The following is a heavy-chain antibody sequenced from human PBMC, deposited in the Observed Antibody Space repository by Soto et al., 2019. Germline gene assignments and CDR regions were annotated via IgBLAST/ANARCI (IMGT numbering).Heavy chain of an antibody. CDR3: ARDHYYCSGSYSEY. CDR2: IYSGGSS. Sequence: EVQLVESGGGLVQPGGSLRLSCAASGFTVSSNYMSWVRQAPGKGLEWGSVIYSGGSSYYADSVKGRFTISRDNSKNTLYPQMNSLRAEDTAGYYCARDHYYCSGSYSEYWGQGTLVTVSS. D-gene: IGHD3-10*01. J-gene: IGHJ4*02. CDR1: GFTVSSNY. V-gene: IGHV3-66*01.